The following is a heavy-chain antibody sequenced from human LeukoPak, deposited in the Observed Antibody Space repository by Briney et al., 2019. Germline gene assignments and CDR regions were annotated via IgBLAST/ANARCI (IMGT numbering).Heavy chain of an antibody. CDR2: INPNSGGT. Sequence: ASVKVSCKASGYTFTGYYMHWVRQAPGQGLEWMGWINPNSGGTNYAQKFQGWVTMTRDTSISTAYMELSRLRSDDTAVYYCARGIFYDSSGYYDDAFDIWGQGTMVTVSS. J-gene: IGHJ3*02. V-gene: IGHV1-2*04. D-gene: IGHD3-22*01. CDR3: ARGIFYDSSGYYDDAFDI. CDR1: GYTFTGYY.